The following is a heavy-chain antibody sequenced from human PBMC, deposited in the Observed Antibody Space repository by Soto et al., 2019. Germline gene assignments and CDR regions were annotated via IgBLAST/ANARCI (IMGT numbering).Heavy chain of an antibody. D-gene: IGHD3-10*01. CDR3: VRPLPSGRNYCLDV. V-gene: IGHV3-53*01. CDR2: IYDNGTT. CDR1: GLTVSNAY. Sequence: EVQLVESGGGLIQPGGSLRLSCAASGLTVSNAYMAWVRQAPGMGLEWVSVIYDNGTTYYADSVKGRFTISRDTSTNTLSLQMDSLRAEDTAVYYCVRPLPSGRNYCLDVWGQGTTVTVSS. J-gene: IGHJ6*03.